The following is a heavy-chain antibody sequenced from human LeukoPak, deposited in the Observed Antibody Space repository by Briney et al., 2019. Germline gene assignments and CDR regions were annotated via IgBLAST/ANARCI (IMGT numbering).Heavy chain of an antibody. J-gene: IGHJ6*04. CDR3: ARHADIAAYREGLDV. D-gene: IGHD2-15*01. CDR2: IYYRGNT. CDR1: GGSTSGHF. V-gene: IGHV4-59*11. Sequence: SETLSLTCTVSGGSTSGHFWSWIRQPPGEGLEWIGYIYYRGNTIYNLSLKSRATISVDTSKNLFSLELTSVTTADTAVYYCARHADIAAYREGLDVWGRGTTVTVSS.